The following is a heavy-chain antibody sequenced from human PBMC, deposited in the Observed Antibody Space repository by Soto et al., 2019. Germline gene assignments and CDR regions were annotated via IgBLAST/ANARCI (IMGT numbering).Heavy chain of an antibody. Sequence: QVTLKESGPVLVKPTETLTLTCTVSGFSLSNARMGVSWIRQPPGKALEWLAHIFSNDEKSYSTSLKSRLTISKDTSKSQVVLTMTNMDPVDTATYYCARSWGYYYGSGSYYYYYYGMDVWGQGTTVTVSS. V-gene: IGHV2-26*01. CDR3: ARSWGYYYGSGSYYYYYYGMDV. J-gene: IGHJ6*02. CDR2: IFSNDEK. D-gene: IGHD3-10*01. CDR1: GFSLSNARMG.